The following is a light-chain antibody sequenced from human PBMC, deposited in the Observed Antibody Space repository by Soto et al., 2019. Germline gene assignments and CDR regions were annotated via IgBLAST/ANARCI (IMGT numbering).Light chain of an antibody. Sequence: QCVLTQPASASGSAGQSVTISCTGTSSDVGGYNYVSWYQQHPGKAPKLMIYEVSKRPSGVPDRFSGSKSGNTASLTVSGLQAEDEADYYCCSYAGSNNFPYVFGTGTKVTV. V-gene: IGLV2-8*01. CDR3: CSYAGSNNFPYV. J-gene: IGLJ1*01. CDR2: EVS. CDR1: SSDVGGYNY.